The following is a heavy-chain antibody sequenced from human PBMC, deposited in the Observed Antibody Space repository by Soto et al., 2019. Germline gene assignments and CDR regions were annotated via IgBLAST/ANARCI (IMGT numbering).Heavy chain of an antibody. V-gene: IGHV5-10-1*01. Sequence: PGESLKISCEGSGYSFSSFWISWVRQMPGKGLEWVGRIDPSDSYINYSPSFQGRVTISADKSSSTAYLQWSSLEASDTGIYYCAKRDRVAMAGYDGFNIWGQGTMVTVSS. J-gene: IGHJ3*02. CDR1: GYSFSSFW. CDR3: AKRDRVAMAGYDGFNI. D-gene: IGHD6-19*01. CDR2: IDPSDSYI.